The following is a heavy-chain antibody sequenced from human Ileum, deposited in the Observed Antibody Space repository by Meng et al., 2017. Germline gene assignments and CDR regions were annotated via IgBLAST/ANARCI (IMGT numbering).Heavy chain of an antibody. J-gene: IGHJ4*02. CDR1: GGSVSTSDYQ. CDR2: AGT. V-gene: IGHV4-61*08. Sequence: HVQRQGSGPGLGRPSETLSLICTVSGGSVSTSDYQWGWIRQPPGKGLEWIGYAGTNYNPSLKSRVTISVDTSKRQFSLKLTSVTAADTAVYYCARDHWGSLDYWGQGILVTVSS. D-gene: IGHD7-27*01. CDR3: ARDHWGSLDY.